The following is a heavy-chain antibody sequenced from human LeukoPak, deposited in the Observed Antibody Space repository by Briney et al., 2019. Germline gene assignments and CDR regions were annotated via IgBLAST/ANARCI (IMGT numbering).Heavy chain of an antibody. D-gene: IGHD4-17*01. CDR3: ARVFPMTAVATYYYHPLDV. J-gene: IGHJ6*02. Sequence: SETLSLTCTVSGGSVTNYYWGWIRQPPGKGLECIGYVSYTGATNYNPSLRSRVSFLLDSSKNQCSLNLRSVTSADTAVYYCARVFPMTAVATYYYHPLDVWARGPRSPSP. CDR2: VSYTGAT. CDR1: GGSVTNYY. V-gene: IGHV4-59*08.